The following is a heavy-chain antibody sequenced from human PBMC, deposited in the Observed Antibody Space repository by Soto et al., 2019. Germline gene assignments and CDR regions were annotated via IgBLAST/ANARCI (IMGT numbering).Heavy chain of an antibody. D-gene: IGHD3-16*01. CDR1: GGSISSNSYF. V-gene: IGHV4-39*01. J-gene: IGHJ6*02. Sequence: SETLSLTCTVSGGSISSNSYFWAWIRQPPGKGLEWIGNIYYSGTTYYNPSLKRRATISVDTSKNQFSLKLTSVTAADTAVYYCARHKGGYYSGVDVWGQGTTVTVSS. CDR2: IYYSGTT. CDR3: ARHKGGYYSGVDV.